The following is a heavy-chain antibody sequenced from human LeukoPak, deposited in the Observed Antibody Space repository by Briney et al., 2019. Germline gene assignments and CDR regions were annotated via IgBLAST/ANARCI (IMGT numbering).Heavy chain of an antibody. J-gene: IGHJ6*02. Sequence: GGSLRLSCVASGFTFSDYWMSWVRQAPGKGVECVASIRYDGNEKYYVESVKGRFTSSRDHAKNSLYLQIDSLRAEDTALYFCARDRRRGAAGYGLDVWGQGTTVTVSS. D-gene: IGHD5-12*01. CDR3: ARDRRRGAAGYGLDV. CDR2: IRYDGNEK. V-gene: IGHV3-7*01. CDR1: GFTFSDYW.